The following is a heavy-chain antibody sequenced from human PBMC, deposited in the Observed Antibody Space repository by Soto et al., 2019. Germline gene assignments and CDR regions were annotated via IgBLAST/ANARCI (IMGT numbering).Heavy chain of an antibody. Sequence: EVQLVESGGGLVQPGGSLRLSCAASGFTFSSYSMNWVRQAPGKGLEWVSYISSSRSTIYYADSVKGRFTISRDNAKNSLYLQMNSLRAEDTAVYYCARDCPGSSTTCYGNAWFDSWGQGTLVTVSS. CDR2: ISSSRSTI. CDR1: GFTFSSYS. J-gene: IGHJ5*01. CDR3: ARDCPGSSTTCYGNAWFDS. D-gene: IGHD2-2*01. V-gene: IGHV3-48*01.